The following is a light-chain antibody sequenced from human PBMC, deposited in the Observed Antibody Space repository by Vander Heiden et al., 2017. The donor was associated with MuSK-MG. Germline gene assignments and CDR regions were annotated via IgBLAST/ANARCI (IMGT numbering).Light chain of an antibody. CDR3: SAYTNTNPLVL. J-gene: IGLJ2*01. CDR2: EVY. CDR1: SSDIGYYTY. V-gene: IGLV2-14*01. Sequence: QSALTQPASVSGSPGQSITISCTGTSSDIGYYTYVSWYQQHPGKAPKGSICEVYNRPSGVSDRFAGPKSENKASLTISGLQAEDEADYYCSAYTNTNPLVLVGGGTRLTVL.